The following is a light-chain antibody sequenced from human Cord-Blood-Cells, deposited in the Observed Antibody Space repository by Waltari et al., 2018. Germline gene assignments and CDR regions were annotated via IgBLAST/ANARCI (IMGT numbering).Light chain of an antibody. CDR1: QSVSSN. CDR2: GAS. J-gene: IGKJ1*01. CDR3: QQYNNWPRT. V-gene: IGKV3-15*01. Sequence: EIVMTQSPATLSVSPGERATISCRASQSVSSNLAWYQQKPGQAPRPHIYGASTRATGIPARFSGSGSGTEFTLTISSLQSEDFAVYYCQQYNNWPRTFGQGP.